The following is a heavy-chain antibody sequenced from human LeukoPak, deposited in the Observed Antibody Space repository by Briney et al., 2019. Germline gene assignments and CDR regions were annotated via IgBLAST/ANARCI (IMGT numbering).Heavy chain of an antibody. V-gene: IGHV1-8*01. CDR3: ARAGGYCGRISCPYYFDY. Sequence: ASVKVSFKASGYTFTIYDINWVRQATGQGLEWMGWMNPKSGNTGYAQKFQGRVTITRNTSISTAYMELSSLRSEDTAVYYCARAGGYCGRISCPYYFDYWGQGALVAVSS. J-gene: IGHJ4*02. CDR2: MNPKSGNT. D-gene: IGHD2-15*01. CDR1: GYTFTIYD.